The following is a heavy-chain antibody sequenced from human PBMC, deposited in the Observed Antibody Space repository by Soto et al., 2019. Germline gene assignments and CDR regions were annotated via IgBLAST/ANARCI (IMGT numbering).Heavy chain of an antibody. Sequence: PGGSLRLSCAASGLTFSSYAMSWVRQATGKGLEWVSAISVSGGSTYYADSVKGRFTISRDNSKNTLYLQMNSLISEDTAVYYCAKDRPDIVVVPAADWGQGTLVTVSS. CDR3: AKDRPDIVVVPAAD. CDR2: ISVSGGST. J-gene: IGHJ4*02. CDR1: GLTFSSYA. V-gene: IGHV3-23*01. D-gene: IGHD2-2*01.